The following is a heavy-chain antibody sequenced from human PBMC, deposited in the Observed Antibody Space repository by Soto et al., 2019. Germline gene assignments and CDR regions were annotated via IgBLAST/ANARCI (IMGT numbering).Heavy chain of an antibody. CDR2: IDPSDSYT. V-gene: IGHV5-10-1*01. D-gene: IGHD2-2*01. CDR1: GYSFTSYW. CDR3: AGPLNYCSSTSCQGDYYYGMDV. Sequence: GESLKISCKGSGYSFTSYWISWVRQMPGKGLEWMGRIDPSDSYTNYSPSFQGHVTISADKSISTAYLQWSSLKASDTAMYYCAGPLNYCSSTSCQGDYYYGMDVWGQGTTVTVSS. J-gene: IGHJ6*02.